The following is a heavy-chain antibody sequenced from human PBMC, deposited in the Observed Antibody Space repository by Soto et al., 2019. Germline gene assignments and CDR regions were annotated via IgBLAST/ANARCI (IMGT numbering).Heavy chain of an antibody. D-gene: IGHD6-13*01. Sequence: SDTLSLTCAVYGGSFSGYYWSWIRQPPGKGLEWIGEINHSGSTNYNPSLKSRVTMSVDTSKNQFSLRLSSVTAADTAMYYCARGSSRWDYWGQGTLVTVSS. CDR1: GGSFSGYY. CDR2: INHSGST. CDR3: ARGSSRWDY. V-gene: IGHV4-34*01. J-gene: IGHJ4*02.